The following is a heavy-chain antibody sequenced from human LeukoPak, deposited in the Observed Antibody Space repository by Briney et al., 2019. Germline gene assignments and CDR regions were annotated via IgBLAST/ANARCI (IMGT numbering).Heavy chain of an antibody. D-gene: IGHD1-26*01. Sequence: GGSLRLSCAASGFTVSSNYMSWVRQAPGKGLEWVSVIYSGGSTYYADSVKGRFTISRDNSKNTLYLQMNSLRAEDTAVYYRARDPSGSYSGEYYYYYGMDVWGQGTTVTVSS. CDR2: IYSGGST. CDR3: ARDPSGSYSGEYYYYYGMDV. V-gene: IGHV3-53*01. J-gene: IGHJ6*02. CDR1: GFTVSSNY.